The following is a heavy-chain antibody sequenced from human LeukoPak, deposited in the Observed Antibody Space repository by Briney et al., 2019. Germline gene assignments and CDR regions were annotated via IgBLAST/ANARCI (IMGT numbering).Heavy chain of an antibody. V-gene: IGHV3-33*08. CDR2: IWYDGSKQ. D-gene: IGHD3-16*02. CDR1: GFTFSSYA. Sequence: PGGSLRLSCAASGFTFSSYAMSWVRQAPGKGLEWVAVIWYDGSKQYYGDSVKGRFTISRDSSKNTLYLQMNSLRAEDTAVYYCARWLSHKIDSNGYLDYWGQGTLVTVSS. CDR3: ARWLSHKIDSNGYLDY. J-gene: IGHJ4*02.